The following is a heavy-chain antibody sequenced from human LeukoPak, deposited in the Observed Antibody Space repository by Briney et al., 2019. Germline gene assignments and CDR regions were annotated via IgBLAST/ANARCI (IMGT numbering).Heavy chain of an antibody. J-gene: IGHJ4*02. CDR1: GGSFSGYY. D-gene: IGHD2-21*02. V-gene: IGHV4-34*01. Sequence: PSETLSLTCAVYGGSFSGYYWSWIRQPPGKGLEWIGEINHSGSTNYNPSLKSRVTISVDTTKNQVSLKLSSVTAADTAVYYCARVRTICGGDCPFHWWGQGTLVTVSS. CDR2: INHSGST. CDR3: ARVRTICGGDCPFHW.